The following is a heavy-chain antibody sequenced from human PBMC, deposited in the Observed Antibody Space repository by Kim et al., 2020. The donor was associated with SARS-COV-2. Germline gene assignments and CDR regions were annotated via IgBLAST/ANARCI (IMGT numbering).Heavy chain of an antibody. D-gene: IGHD6-19*01. Sequence: GGSLRLSCAASGFTFSSHAMHWVRQAPGKGLEWVAVIWYDGSNKYYADSVKGRFTISRDNSKNTLYLQMNSLRAEDTAVYYCAKDQGSGKGSEYYFDYWGQGNLVTVSS. V-gene: IGHV3-33*06. CDR1: GFTFSSHA. CDR3: AKDQGSGKGSEYYFDY. CDR2: IWYDGSNK. J-gene: IGHJ4*02.